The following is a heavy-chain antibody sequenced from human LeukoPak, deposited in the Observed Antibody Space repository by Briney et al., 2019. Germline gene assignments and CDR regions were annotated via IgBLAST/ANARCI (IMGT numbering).Heavy chain of an antibody. CDR3: ARAPAFCGGDCYPARLDS. Sequence: GKSLRLSCAASGFTFSSYAMHWVRKAPGKGLEWVAIVSYDGRSKYHADSVKGRFIISRDDSKNTLYLQMNSLRAEDTALYYCARAPAFCGGDCYPARLDSWGQGTLVTVSS. CDR1: GFTFSSYA. V-gene: IGHV3-30*04. J-gene: IGHJ4*02. D-gene: IGHD2-21*02. CDR2: VSYDGRSK.